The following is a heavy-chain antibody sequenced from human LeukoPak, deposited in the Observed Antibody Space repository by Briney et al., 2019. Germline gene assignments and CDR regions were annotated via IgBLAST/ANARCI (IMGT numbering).Heavy chain of an antibody. CDR2: IGYDGSNK. V-gene: IGHV3-33*01. CDR3: ARAAGESYFDY. CDR1: GFSFSSYG. D-gene: IGHD3-10*01. J-gene: IGHJ4*02. Sequence: PGGSLRLSCAASGFSFSSYGIQWVRQAPGKGLEWVAGIGYDGSNKYYADSVKGRFTISRDNSKNTLYLKMNSLRAEDTAVYYCARAAGESYFDYWGQGTLVTVSS.